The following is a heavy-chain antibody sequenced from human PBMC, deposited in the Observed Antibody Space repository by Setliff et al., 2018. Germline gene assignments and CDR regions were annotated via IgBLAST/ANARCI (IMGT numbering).Heavy chain of an antibody. D-gene: IGHD2-21*01. Sequence: ASVKVSCKTSGFNFITYGFSWVRQAPGQGLEWMGWISPYSGETNNAQKFQDRLSGTADTSSKTIYMELRSLTSDDTAVYFCTTSRAPRVVLAADFDLWGQGTLVTVSS. V-gene: IGHV1-18*01. J-gene: IGHJ4*02. CDR2: ISPYSGET. CDR1: GFNFITYG. CDR3: TTSRAPRVVLAADFDL.